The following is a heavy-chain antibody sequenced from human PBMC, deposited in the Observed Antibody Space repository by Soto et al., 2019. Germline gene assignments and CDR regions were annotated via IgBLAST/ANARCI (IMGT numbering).Heavy chain of an antibody. V-gene: IGHV4-4*07. J-gene: IGHJ5*02. D-gene: IGHD3-9*01. CDR3: ARGRRGSYYDILTGPYNWFDP. CDR2: IYTSGST. CDR1: GGSISSYY. Sequence: PSETLSLTCTVSGGSISSYYWSWIRQPAGKGLEWIGRIYTSGSTNYNPSHKSRVTMSVDTSKNQFSLKLSSVTAADTAVYYCARGRRGSYYDILTGPYNWFDPWGQGTLVTVSS.